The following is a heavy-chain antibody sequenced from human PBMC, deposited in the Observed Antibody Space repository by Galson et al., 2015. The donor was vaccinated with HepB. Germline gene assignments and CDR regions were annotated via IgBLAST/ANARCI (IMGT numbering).Heavy chain of an antibody. Sequence: SLRLSCAASGFTFSSYGMHWVRQAPGKGLEWVAVIWYDGSNKYYADSVKGRFTISRDNSKNTLYLQMNSLRSEDTAVYYCARDARDIVVVPAAPHYYGMDVWGQGTTVTVSS. CDR1: GFTFSSYG. V-gene: IGHV3-33*01. D-gene: IGHD2-2*01. CDR3: ARDARDIVVVPAAPHYYGMDV. J-gene: IGHJ6*02. CDR2: IWYDGSNK.